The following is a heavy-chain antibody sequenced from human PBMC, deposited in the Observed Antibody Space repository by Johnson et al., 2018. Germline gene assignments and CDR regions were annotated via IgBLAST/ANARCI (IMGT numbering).Heavy chain of an antibody. CDR3: AKRWLGYIQH. CDR1: GFTFSSYG. J-gene: IGHJ1*01. D-gene: IGHD2-15*01. CDR2: ISYDVRSK. Sequence: QVQLVESGGGVVQPGRSLRLSCAASGFTFSSYGMHWVRQAPGKGLEWVALISYDVRSKYYADSVKGRITISRDNSKNTLYLQMNSLRAEDTAVYYCAKRWLGYIQHWGQGTLVTVSS. V-gene: IGHV3-30*18.